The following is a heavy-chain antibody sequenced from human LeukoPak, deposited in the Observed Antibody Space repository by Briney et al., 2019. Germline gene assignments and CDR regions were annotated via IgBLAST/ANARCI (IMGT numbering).Heavy chain of an antibody. CDR1: GFTFSSYA. Sequence: GGSLRLSCAASGFTFSSYAMHWVRQAPGKGLEWVAVISYDGSNKYYADSVKGRFTISRDNSKNTLYLQMNSLRAEDTAVYYCAREFPDYDILTGYYGYYFDYWGQGTLVTASS. CDR3: AREFPDYDILTGYYGYYFDY. D-gene: IGHD3-9*01. CDR2: ISYDGSNK. J-gene: IGHJ4*02. V-gene: IGHV3-30*04.